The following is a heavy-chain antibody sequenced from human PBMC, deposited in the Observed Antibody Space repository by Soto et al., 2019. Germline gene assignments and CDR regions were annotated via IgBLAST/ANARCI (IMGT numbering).Heavy chain of an antibody. J-gene: IGHJ3*02. CDR2: VYHSGTT. V-gene: IGHV4-4*02. D-gene: IGHD3-10*01. CDR1: GGSISSSNW. Sequence: PSETLSLTCAVSGGSISSSNWWSWVRQPPGRGLECIGEVYHSGTTNYNPSLKSRITMSVDASKNQFSLKLSSVTAADTAVYYCARVWGGAFDIWGQGTMVTVSS. CDR3: ARVWGGAFDI.